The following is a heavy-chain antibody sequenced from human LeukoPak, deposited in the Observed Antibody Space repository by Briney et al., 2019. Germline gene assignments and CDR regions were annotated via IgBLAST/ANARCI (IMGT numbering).Heavy chain of an antibody. Sequence: GASVKVSCKASGGTFSSYAISWVRQAPGQGLEWMGWISAYNGNTNYAQKLQGRVTMTTDTSTSTAYMELRSLRSDDTAVYYCARDPTPNYYGSGSYSSYWGQGTLVTVSS. V-gene: IGHV1-18*01. CDR2: ISAYNGNT. J-gene: IGHJ4*02. D-gene: IGHD3-10*01. CDR1: GGTFSSYA. CDR3: ARDPTPNYYGSGSYSSY.